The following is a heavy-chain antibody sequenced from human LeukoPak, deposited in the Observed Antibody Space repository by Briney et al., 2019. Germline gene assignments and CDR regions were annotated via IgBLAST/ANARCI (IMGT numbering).Heavy chain of an antibody. D-gene: IGHD6-13*01. CDR2: MNPNRGNT. Sequence: ASVKVSCKASGYTFTSYDINWVRQATGQGLEWMAWMNPNRGNTGYAQKFQGRVTITRNTSISTAYMELSSLRSEDTAVYYCARSGVAAAGWYYYYYMDVWGKGTTVTVSS. CDR3: ARSGVAAAGWYYYYYMDV. CDR1: GYTFTSYD. J-gene: IGHJ6*03. V-gene: IGHV1-8*03.